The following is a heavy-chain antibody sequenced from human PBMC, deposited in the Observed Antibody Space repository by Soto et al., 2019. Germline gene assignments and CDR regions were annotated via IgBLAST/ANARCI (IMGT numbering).Heavy chain of an antibody. D-gene: IGHD2-2*02. CDR1: GYTFTSYG. Sequence: ASVKVSCNASGYTFTSYGISWVRQAPGQGREWMGWISAYNGNTNYAQKLQGRVTMTTDTSTSTAYMELRSLRSDDTAVYYCARVGYCSSTSCYTDYYYYGMDVWGQGTTVTVSS. V-gene: IGHV1-18*01. J-gene: IGHJ6*02. CDR3: ARVGYCSSTSCYTDYYYYGMDV. CDR2: ISAYNGNT.